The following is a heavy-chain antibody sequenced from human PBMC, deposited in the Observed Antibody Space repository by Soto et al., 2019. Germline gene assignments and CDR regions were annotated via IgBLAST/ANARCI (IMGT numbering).Heavy chain of an antibody. CDR2: IYYSGST. CDR1: GGSIGSYY. J-gene: IGHJ4*02. Sequence: PSETLSLTCTVSGGSIGSYYCSWIRQPPGKGLEWIGYIYYSGSTNYNPSLKSRVTIPVDTSKNQFSLKLSSVTAADTAVYYCARGARGPYYFDYWGQGTLVTVS. CDR3: ARGARGPYYFDY. V-gene: IGHV4-59*01.